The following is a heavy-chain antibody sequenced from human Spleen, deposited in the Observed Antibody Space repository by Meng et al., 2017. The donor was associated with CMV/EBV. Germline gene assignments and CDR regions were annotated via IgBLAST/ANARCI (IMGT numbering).Heavy chain of an antibody. D-gene: IGHD6-13*01. Sequence: GGSLRLSCAASGFTFDDYGMHWVRQAPGKGLEWVSFIRYDGSNKYYADSVKGRFTISRDNSKNTLYLQMNSLRAEDTAVYYCARDHLYSSSWFFDYWGQGTLVTVSS. CDR2: IRYDGSNK. CDR3: ARDHLYSSSWFFDY. V-gene: IGHV3-30*02. J-gene: IGHJ4*02. CDR1: GFTFDDYG.